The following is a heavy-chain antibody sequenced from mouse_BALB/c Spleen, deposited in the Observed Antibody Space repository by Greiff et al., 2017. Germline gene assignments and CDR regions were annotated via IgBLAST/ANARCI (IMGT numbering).Heavy chain of an antibody. CDR1: GYSFTGYN. D-gene: IGHD1-2*01. CDR3: ARGVYYGFYFDY. Sequence: EVKLVESGPELEKPGASVKISCKASGYSFTGYNMNWVKQSNGKSLEWIGNIDPYYGGTSYNQKFKGKATLTVDKSSSTAYMQLKSLTSEDSAVYYCARGVYYGFYFDYWGQGTTLTVSS. V-gene: IGHV1-39*01. J-gene: IGHJ2*01. CDR2: IDPYYGGT.